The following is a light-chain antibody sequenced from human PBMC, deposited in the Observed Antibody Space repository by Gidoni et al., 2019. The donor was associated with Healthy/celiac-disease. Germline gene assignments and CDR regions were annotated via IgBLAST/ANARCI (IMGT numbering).Light chain of an antibody. CDR2: EDS. Sequence: SYELTQPPSVSVSPGQTARITCSGDALPKKYAYWYQQKSGQAPVLVIDEDSKRPSGIPERFSGASSGTMATSTISGAQVEDEADDYCYSTDSSGNHRVFGGGTKLTVL. J-gene: IGLJ3*02. V-gene: IGLV3-10*01. CDR1: ALPKKY. CDR3: YSTDSSGNHRV.